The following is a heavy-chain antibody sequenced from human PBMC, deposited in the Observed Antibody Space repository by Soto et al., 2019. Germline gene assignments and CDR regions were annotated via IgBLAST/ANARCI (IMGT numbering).Heavy chain of an antibody. CDR2: ISAYNGNT. CDR1: GYTFTSYG. CDR3: ARVLEDITFFGVVTSIFDY. Sequence: ASVKVSCKASGYTFTSYGISWVRQAPGQGLEWMGWISAYNGNTNYAQKLQGRVTMTTDTSTSTAYMELRSLRSDDTAVYYCARVLEDITFFGVVTSIFDYWGQGTLVTVS. V-gene: IGHV1-18*01. J-gene: IGHJ4*02. D-gene: IGHD3-3*01.